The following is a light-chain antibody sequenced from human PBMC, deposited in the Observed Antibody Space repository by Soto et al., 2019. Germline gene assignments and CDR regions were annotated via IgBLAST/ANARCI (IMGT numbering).Light chain of an antibody. CDR1: SSDVGNYNL. Sequence: QSALTQPASVSGSHGQSITISCTGTSSDVGNYNLVSWYQQFPGKAPKLIIYEGSRRPSGVSNRFSGSKSGNTASLTISGLQAEDEADYYCCSYAGSFTFDVFGGGTKLTVL. CDR2: EGS. J-gene: IGLJ2*01. V-gene: IGLV2-23*03. CDR3: CSYAGSFTFDV.